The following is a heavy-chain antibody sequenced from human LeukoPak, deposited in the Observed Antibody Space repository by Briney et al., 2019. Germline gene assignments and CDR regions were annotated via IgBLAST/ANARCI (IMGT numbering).Heavy chain of an antibody. CDR1: GGSICSHY. D-gene: IGHD3-22*01. CDR2: VSYTGRT. CDR3: ARLLDNDISGDPDTFDV. V-gene: IGHV4-59*11. Sequence: SETLSLTCTVSGGSICSHYWSWIRQPPGKRLEWIGYVSYTGRTKYNPSLQSRVIISIDTSKSQFSLKLTSVTSADTAVYSCARLLDNDISGDPDTFDVWGQGTTVIVSS. J-gene: IGHJ3*01.